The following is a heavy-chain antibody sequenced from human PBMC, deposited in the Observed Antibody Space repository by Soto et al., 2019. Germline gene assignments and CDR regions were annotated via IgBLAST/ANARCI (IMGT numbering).Heavy chain of an antibody. CDR3: ARGPLTTYFDY. Sequence: QVQLQESGPGLVKPSETLSLTCTVSGGSISSYYWSWLRQPPGKGLEWIGYFYYSGSTNYNPSLKSRVTISVYTSKNQFTLKLSSVTAADTAVYYFARGPLTTYFDYWGQGTLVTVSS. V-gene: IGHV4-59*01. CDR1: GGSISSYY. CDR2: FYYSGST. J-gene: IGHJ4*02.